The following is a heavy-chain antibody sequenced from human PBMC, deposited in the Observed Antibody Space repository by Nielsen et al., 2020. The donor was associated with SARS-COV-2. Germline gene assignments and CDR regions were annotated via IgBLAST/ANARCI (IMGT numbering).Heavy chain of an antibody. D-gene: IGHD2-15*01. CDR1: GFTVSSNY. Sequence: GESLKISCAASGFTVSSNYMSWVRQAPGKGLEWVSVIYSGGSTYYADSVKGRFTISRHNSKNTLYLQMNSLRAEDTAVYYCARDSCTGGSCFDYWGQGTLVTVSS. CDR3: ARDSCTGGSCFDY. J-gene: IGHJ4*02. V-gene: IGHV3-53*04. CDR2: IYSGGST.